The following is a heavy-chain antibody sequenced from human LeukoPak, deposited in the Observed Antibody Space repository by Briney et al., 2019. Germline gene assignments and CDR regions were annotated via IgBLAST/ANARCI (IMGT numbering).Heavy chain of an antibody. J-gene: IGHJ5*02. CDR3: ARDHSIAARPGVGWFDP. D-gene: IGHD6-6*01. CDR2: IIPIFGTA. CDR1: GGTFISYA. Sequence: SVKVSCKASGGTFISYAISWVRQAPGQGLEWMGGIIPIFGTANYAQKFQGRVTITADESTSTAYMELSSLRSEDTAVYYCARDHSIAARPGVGWFDPWGQGTLVTVSS. V-gene: IGHV1-69*13.